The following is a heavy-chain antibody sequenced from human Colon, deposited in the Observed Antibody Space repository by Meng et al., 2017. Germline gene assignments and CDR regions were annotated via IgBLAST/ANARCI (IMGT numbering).Heavy chain of an antibody. V-gene: IGHV4-30-4*01. CDR2: IYYSGST. CDR3: ARDRKHYGERGWFDP. CDR1: GGSISSGDYY. D-gene: IGHD4-17*01. J-gene: IGHJ5*02. Sequence: QVQPEESGPGLVQPSQTLSLPCTVSGGSISSGDYYWSWIRQPPGKGLEWIGYIYYSGSTYSNASLKSRVTISIDRSKNQFSLKLSSVTAADTAVYYCARDRKHYGERGWFDPWGQGTLVTVSS.